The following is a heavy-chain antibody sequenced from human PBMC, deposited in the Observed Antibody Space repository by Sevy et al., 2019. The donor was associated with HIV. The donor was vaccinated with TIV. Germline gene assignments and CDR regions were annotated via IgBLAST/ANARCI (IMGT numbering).Heavy chain of an antibody. V-gene: IGHV3-23*01. CDR2: ISRSGGST. Sequence: GGSLRLSCAASGFSFSSYDMSWVRQTPGKGLQWVSVISRSGGSTYYADSVKGRFTIFRDNSRNTVYLQMNSLRAEDTAVYYCARRPDLGVVILTGVLDVWGQGTTVTVSS. CDR3: ARRPDLGVVILTGVLDV. J-gene: IGHJ6*02. CDR1: GFSFSSYD. D-gene: IGHD3-3*01.